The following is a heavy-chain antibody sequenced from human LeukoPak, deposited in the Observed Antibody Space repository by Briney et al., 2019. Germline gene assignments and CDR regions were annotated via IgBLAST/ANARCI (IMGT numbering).Heavy chain of an antibody. CDR2: IYYSGST. CDR3: ARHYYDSSAAFDY. Sequence: SETLSLTCTVSGGSISSAGYHWSWIRQPPGKGLEWIGYIYYSGSTNYNPSLKSRVTISVDTSKNQFSLKLSSVTAADTAVYYCARHYYDSSAAFDYWGQGTLVTVSS. J-gene: IGHJ4*02. V-gene: IGHV4-61*08. D-gene: IGHD3-22*01. CDR1: GGSISSAGYH.